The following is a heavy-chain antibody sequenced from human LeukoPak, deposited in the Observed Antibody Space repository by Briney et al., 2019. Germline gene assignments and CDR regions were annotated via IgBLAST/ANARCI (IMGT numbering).Heavy chain of an antibody. V-gene: IGHV1-69*04. D-gene: IGHD2-2*01. J-gene: IGHJ6*02. CDR3: ASSDRVVPAAMRYYYYGMDV. Sequence: SVKVSCKASGGTFSSYAISWVRRAPGQGLEWMGRIIPIFGIANYAQKFQGRVTITADKSTSTAYMELSSLRSEDTAVYYCASSDRVVPAAMRYYYYGMDVWGQGTTVTVSS. CDR2: IIPIFGIA. CDR1: GGTFSSYA.